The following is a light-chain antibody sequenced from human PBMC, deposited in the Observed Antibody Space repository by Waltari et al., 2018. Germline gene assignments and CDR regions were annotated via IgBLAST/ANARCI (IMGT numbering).Light chain of an antibody. CDR1: SSNIGANFD. CDR3: QSYDSSLSLVV. Sequence: QSVLTQPPSVSGAPGQRVTISCTGSSSNIGANFDVHWYQHLPGTAPRLLIYGNFNRPSGCPDRFSGSKSCTSASLAITGLQAEDEANYYCQSYDSSLSLVVFGGGTKLTVL. V-gene: IGLV1-40*01. J-gene: IGLJ2*01. CDR2: GNF.